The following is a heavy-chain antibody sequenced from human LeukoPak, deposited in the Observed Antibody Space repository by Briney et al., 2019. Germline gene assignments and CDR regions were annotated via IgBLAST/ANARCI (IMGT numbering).Heavy chain of an antibody. Sequence: GESLKISCKGSGYSFTSYWIGWVRQMPGKGLEWMGIIYPGYSDTRYSPSVQGQGTISADKSISTAYLQWSSLKASDPAMYYCARDSSSWPFDYWGQGTLVTVSS. CDR2: IYPGYSDT. D-gene: IGHD6-13*01. J-gene: IGHJ4*02. V-gene: IGHV5-51*01. CDR3: ARDSSSWPFDY. CDR1: GYSFTSYW.